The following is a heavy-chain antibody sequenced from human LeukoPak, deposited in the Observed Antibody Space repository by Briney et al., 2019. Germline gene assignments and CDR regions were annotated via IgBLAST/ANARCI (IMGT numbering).Heavy chain of an antibody. V-gene: IGHV4-39*01. CDR2: IYYSGST. CDR1: GGSISSSSYY. D-gene: IGHD4-23*01. J-gene: IGHJ3*02. Sequence: SETLSLTCTVSGGSISSSSYYWGWIRQPPGKGLEWIGSIYYSGSTYYNPSLKSRVTISVDTSKNQFSLKLSSVTAADTAVYYCARLLLEYGGNAHHAFDIWGQGTMVTVSS. CDR3: ARLLLEYGGNAHHAFDI.